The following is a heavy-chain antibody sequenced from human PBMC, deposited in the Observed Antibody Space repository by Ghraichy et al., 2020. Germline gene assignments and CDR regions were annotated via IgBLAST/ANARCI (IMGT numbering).Heavy chain of an antibody. V-gene: IGHV4-61*02. CDR3: ARDRIRETYYYYMDV. Sequence: SETLSLTCTVSGGSISSGSYYWSWIRQPAGKGLEWIGRFYISGSTIYNPSLKSRVTISGDTSKNQFSLKLSSVTAADTAVYYCARDRIRETYYYYMDVWGEGTTVTVSS. J-gene: IGHJ6*03. D-gene: IGHD3-10*01. CDR2: FYISGST. CDR1: GGSISSGSYY.